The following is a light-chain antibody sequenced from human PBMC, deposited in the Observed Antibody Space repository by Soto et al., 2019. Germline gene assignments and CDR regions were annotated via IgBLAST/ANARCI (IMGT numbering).Light chain of an antibody. CDR3: AAWDDTLSVWV. CDR1: RSNIGRST. J-gene: IGLJ3*02. V-gene: IGLV1-44*01. CDR2: STN. Sequence: QSVLTQPPSTSGTPGQRVTISCSGSRSNIGRSTVNWYQQLPGTAPKVLVYSTNQRPSGVPDRFSGSKSGPSASLAISGLQSEDEADYYCAAWDDTLSVWVFGGGTKVTVL.